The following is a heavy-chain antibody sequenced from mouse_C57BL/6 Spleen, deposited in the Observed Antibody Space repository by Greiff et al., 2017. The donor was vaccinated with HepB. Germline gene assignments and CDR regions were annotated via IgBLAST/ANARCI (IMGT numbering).Heavy chain of an antibody. CDR1: GYTFTDYN. CDR2: INPNNGGT. D-gene: IGHD1-1*01. J-gene: IGHJ4*01. V-gene: IGHV1-18*01. Sequence: VQLQQSGPELVKPGASVKIPCKASGYTFTDYNMDWVKQSHGKSLEWIGDINPNNGGTIYNQKFKGKATLTVDKSSSTAYMELRSLTSEDTAVYYCARSLYYGRGDAMDYWGQGTSVTVSS. CDR3: ARSLYYGRGDAMDY.